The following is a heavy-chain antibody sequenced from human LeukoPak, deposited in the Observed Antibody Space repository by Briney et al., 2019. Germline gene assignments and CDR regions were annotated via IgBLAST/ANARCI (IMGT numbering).Heavy chain of an antibody. CDR1: GVTLSSNY. D-gene: IGHD1-26*01. J-gene: IGHJ4*02. Sequence: GGSLRLSCAASGVTLSSNYMSGGRQGPRKGLEWVSVICSVGSTYYADYVKGRFTISRDNAKNTLYLQMNSLRAEDTAVYYCARAKVGSYYLWGQGTLVTVCS. CDR3: ARAKVGSYYL. V-gene: IGHV3-53*01. CDR2: ICSVGST.